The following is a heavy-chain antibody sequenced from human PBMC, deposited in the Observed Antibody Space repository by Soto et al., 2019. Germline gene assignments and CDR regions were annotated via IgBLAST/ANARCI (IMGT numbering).Heavy chain of an antibody. D-gene: IGHD5-12*01. Sequence: SQTLSLPCTISGDSVSSNTASWNLVRQSPSRGLEWPGRTYSRSKWYNDYAVSVRSRIIINPDTSKNQFSLQLNSVTPEDTAVYYCAKGDNLGPKTGYAFDPWGQGILVTVSS. CDR1: GDSVSSNTAS. V-gene: IGHV6-1*01. CDR3: AKGDNLGPKTGYAFDP. J-gene: IGHJ5*02. CDR2: TYSRSKWYN.